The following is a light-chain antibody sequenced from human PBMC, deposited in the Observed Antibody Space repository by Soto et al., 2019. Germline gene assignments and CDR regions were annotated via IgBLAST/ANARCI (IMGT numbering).Light chain of an antibody. CDR2: GAS. Sequence: EIVLTQSPATLSLSPGERATLSCRASQSVSSYLAWYQQKPGQAPRLLMYGASTRATGIPARFSGSGSGTEFTLTISSLQSEDFAVYYCHQYNKWPSFTFGGGTKVEIK. J-gene: IGKJ4*01. CDR1: QSVSSY. CDR3: HQYNKWPSFT. V-gene: IGKV3-15*01.